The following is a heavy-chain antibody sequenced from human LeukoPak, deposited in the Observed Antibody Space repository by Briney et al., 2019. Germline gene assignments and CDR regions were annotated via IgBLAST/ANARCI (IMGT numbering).Heavy chain of an antibody. CDR2: IYHSGST. D-gene: IGHD3-10*01. J-gene: IGHJ5*02. CDR3: ARDTGQYAPGTPGFTRFDP. CDR1: GYSISSGYF. Sequence: PSETLSLTCTVSGYSISSGYFWGWIRQPPGKGLEWIGSIYHSGSTYYNPSLKSRVTISVDTSKNQFSLKLRSVTAADTAVYYCARDTGQYAPGTPGFTRFDPWGQGALVTVSS. V-gene: IGHV4-38-2*02.